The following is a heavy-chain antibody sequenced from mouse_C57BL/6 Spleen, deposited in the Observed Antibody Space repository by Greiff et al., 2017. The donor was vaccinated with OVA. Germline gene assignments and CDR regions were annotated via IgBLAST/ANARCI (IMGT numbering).Heavy chain of an antibody. Sequence: VKLMESGTELVKPGASVKLSCKASGYTFTSYWMHWVKQRPGQGLEWIGNINPSNGGTNYNEKFKSKATLTVDKSSSTAYMQLSSLTSEDSAVYYCARSNRQLSPDYWGQGTTLTVSS. V-gene: IGHV1-53*01. D-gene: IGHD3-2*02. CDR1: GYTFTSYW. J-gene: IGHJ2*01. CDR3: ARSNRQLSPDY. CDR2: INPSNGGT.